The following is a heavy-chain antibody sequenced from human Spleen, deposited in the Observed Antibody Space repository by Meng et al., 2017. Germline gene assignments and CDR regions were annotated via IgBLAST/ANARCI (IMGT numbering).Heavy chain of an antibody. CDR3: AGRGSYDILTGFRKYYFDY. CDR1: GGSFSGYN. D-gene: IGHD3-9*01. Sequence: SEILSPTCAVHGGSFSGYNWSWNRQPPGKGLEWIGEVNHSVSTKYKPSLKSRVTISVDTSKNQFSLKLSSVTDTDTAMYYCAGRGSYDILTGFRKYYFDYWGQGTLVTVSS. V-gene: IGHV4-34*01. CDR2: VNHSVST. J-gene: IGHJ4*02.